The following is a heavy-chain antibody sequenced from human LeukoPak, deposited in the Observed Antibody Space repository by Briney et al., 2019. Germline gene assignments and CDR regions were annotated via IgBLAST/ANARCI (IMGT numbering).Heavy chain of an antibody. D-gene: IGHD2-15*01. J-gene: IGHJ4*02. CDR1: GFIFSSYA. V-gene: IGHV3-64D*09. CDR2: ISSNGGST. CDR3: VKRPYCSGGSCYSLDY. Sequence: GGSLRLSCSASGFIFSSYAMHWVRQAPGKGLEYVSAISSNGGSTYYADSVKGRFTIFRDNSKNTLYLQMSSLRAEDTAVYYCVKRPYCSGGSCYSLDYWGQGTLVTVSS.